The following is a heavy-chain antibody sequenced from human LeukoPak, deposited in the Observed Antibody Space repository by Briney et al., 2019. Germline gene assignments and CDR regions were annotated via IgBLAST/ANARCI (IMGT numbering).Heavy chain of an antibody. CDR3: AKTRWADYGDYYY. D-gene: IGHD4-17*01. J-gene: IGHJ4*02. CDR2: ISGSGGST. CDR1: GFTFSGYA. V-gene: IGHV3-23*01. Sequence: GGSLRLSCAASGFTFSGYAMIWVRQAPGKGLEWVSAISGSGGSTYYADSVKGRFTISRDNSKNTLYLQMNSLRAEDTAVYYCAKTRWADYGDYYYWGQGTLVTVSS.